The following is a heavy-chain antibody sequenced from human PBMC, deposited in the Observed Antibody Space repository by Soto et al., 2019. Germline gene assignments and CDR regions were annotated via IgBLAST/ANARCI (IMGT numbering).Heavy chain of an antibody. V-gene: IGHV3-9*01. D-gene: IGHD3-16*01. CDR2: INWKSDI. CDR3: AISQDRGGRTTFIY. CDR1: GFTFDDNA. J-gene: IGHJ4*02. Sequence: GVQRLSCAVSGFTFDDNAMHWVRQAPEKGLEWVSGINWKSDIGYADSVKGRFTISRDNAENSLYLQMNSLRAEDTALYYCAISQDRGGRTTFIYWGQGTKVTVSA.